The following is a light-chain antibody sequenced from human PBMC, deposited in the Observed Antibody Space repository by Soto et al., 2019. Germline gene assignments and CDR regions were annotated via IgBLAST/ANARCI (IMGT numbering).Light chain of an antibody. CDR3: SSYTSTTTRVV. Sequence: QSVLTQPASVSGSPGQSISISCTGTSSDVGGYNHVSWYQQDPGKAPKLLIYDVTNRPSGVSSRFSGSKSANTASLSISGLQAEDESVYYCSSYTSTTTRVVFGGGTKLTVL. CDR1: SSDVGGYNH. J-gene: IGLJ2*01. CDR2: DVT. V-gene: IGLV2-14*01.